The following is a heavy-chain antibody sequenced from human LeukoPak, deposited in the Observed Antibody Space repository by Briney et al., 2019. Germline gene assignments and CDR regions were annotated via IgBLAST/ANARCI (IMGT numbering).Heavy chain of an antibody. CDR3: AREVVVTAAFDI. CDR2: IYYSGST. J-gene: IGHJ3*02. D-gene: IGHD2-21*02. V-gene: IGHV4-59*01. CDR1: GGSISSYY. Sequence: SETLSLTCTVSGGSISSYYWSWIRQPPGKGLEWIGYIYYSGSTNYNPSLTSRVTISVDTSKNQFSLKLGSVTAADTAVYYCAREVVVTAAFDIWGQGTMVTVSS.